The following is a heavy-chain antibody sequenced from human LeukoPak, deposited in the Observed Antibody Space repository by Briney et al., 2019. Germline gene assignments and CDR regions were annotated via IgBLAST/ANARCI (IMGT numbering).Heavy chain of an antibody. D-gene: IGHD5-18*01. Sequence: PGGSLRLSCSASGFTFSSYAMHWVRQAPGKGLEYVSAISSNGGSTYYADSVKGRFTISRDNSKNMLYLQMSSLRAEDTAVYHCVKDLRKAAMGPFDYWGQGTLVTVSS. CDR3: VKDLRKAAMGPFDY. J-gene: IGHJ4*02. V-gene: IGHV3-64D*06. CDR1: GFTFSSYA. CDR2: ISSNGGST.